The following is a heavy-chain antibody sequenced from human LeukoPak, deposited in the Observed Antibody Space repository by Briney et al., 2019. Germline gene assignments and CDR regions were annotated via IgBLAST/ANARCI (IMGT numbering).Heavy chain of an antibody. CDR1: GYSFTSYA. Sequence: GASVKVSCKASGYSFTSYAMNWVRQAPGQRLEWMGWIYGDNGNTKYSQEFQGRVTMTTNTSTSTADMELRSLRSDDTAVYYCARREYSSSSPIHYWGQGTLVTVSS. V-gene: IGHV1-3*01. J-gene: IGHJ4*02. CDR2: IYGDNGNT. D-gene: IGHD6-6*01. CDR3: ARREYSSSSPIHY.